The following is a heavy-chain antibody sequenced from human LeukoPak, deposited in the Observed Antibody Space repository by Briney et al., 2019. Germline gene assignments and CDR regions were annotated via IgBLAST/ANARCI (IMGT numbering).Heavy chain of an antibody. Sequence: ASVKVSCKASGYTFTSYGSSWVRQAPGQGLEWMGWISAYNGNTNYAQKLQGRVTMTTDTSTSTAYMELRSLRSDDTAVYYCARSGYSYGYFAPYYYYYYMDVWGKGTTVTVSS. J-gene: IGHJ6*03. CDR1: GYTFTSYG. CDR2: ISAYNGNT. V-gene: IGHV1-18*01. D-gene: IGHD5-18*01. CDR3: ARSGYSYGYFAPYYYYYYMDV.